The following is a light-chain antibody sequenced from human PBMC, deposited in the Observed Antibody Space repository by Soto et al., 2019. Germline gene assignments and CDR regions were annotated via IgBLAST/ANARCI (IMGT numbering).Light chain of an antibody. CDR3: QHYKSYPEA. Sequence: DVQMTQSPSSLSASVGDRVTITCRASQSISSYLDWYQQKPGKAPKLLIYAASSLQSGVPSRFSGSGSGTEFTLTISSLQPEDFATYYCQHYKSYPEAFGQGTKVDIK. J-gene: IGKJ1*01. CDR2: AAS. V-gene: IGKV1-39*01. CDR1: QSISSY.